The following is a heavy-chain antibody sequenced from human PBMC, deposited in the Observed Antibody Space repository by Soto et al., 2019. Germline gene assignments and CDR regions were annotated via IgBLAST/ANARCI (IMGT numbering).Heavy chain of an antibody. Sequence: QVQLVESGGGVVQPGRSLRLSCAASGFTFSSSGMHWVRQAPGKGLEWVAVTSFDGSSGYYADSVRGRFTISRDNSNNTLYLQMNRLRAEDTAVYYCAKSTPAVAGYFDYWGQGTLVTVSS. V-gene: IGHV3-30*18. CDR2: TSFDGSSG. J-gene: IGHJ4*02. D-gene: IGHD6-19*01. CDR1: GFTFSSSG. CDR3: AKSTPAVAGYFDY.